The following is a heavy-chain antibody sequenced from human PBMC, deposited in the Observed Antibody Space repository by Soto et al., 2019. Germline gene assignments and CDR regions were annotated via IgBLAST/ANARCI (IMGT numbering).Heavy chain of an antibody. J-gene: IGHJ3*02. V-gene: IGHV1-18*01. Sequence: QVQLLQSGPELRKPGASVKVSCKAFGYTFTDFGIGWVRQAPGQGLEWVGWIRAHNQNPNYAKSLQGRVNVTTDTATNTGFMELTSLRSDDTAVYYCTRAAYRFDFVWGRNDAFDIWGQGTMVIVS. CDR3: TRAAYRFDFVWGRNDAFDI. D-gene: IGHD3-16*01. CDR1: GYTFTDFG. CDR2: IRAHNQNP.